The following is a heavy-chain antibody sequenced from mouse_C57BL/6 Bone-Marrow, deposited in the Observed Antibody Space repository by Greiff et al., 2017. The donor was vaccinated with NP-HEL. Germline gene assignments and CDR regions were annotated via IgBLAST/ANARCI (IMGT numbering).Heavy chain of an antibody. CDR2: SRNKANDYTT. Sequence: EVNVVESGGGLVQSGRSLRLSCATSGFTFSDFYMEWVRQAPGKGLEWIAASRNKANDYTTEYSASVEGRFIVSRDTSQSILYLQMNALRAEDTAIYYCARDAFYAMDYWGQGTSVTVSS. J-gene: IGHJ4*01. CDR1: GFTFSDFY. CDR3: ARDAFYAMDY. V-gene: IGHV7-1*01.